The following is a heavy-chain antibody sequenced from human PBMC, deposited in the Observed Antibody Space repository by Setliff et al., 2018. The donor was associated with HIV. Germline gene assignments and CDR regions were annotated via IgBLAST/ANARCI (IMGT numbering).Heavy chain of an antibody. CDR2: IYYSGSS. CDR3: ARHPPYCSGGSCYRGRGYYFDY. J-gene: IGHJ4*02. D-gene: IGHD2-15*01. CDR1: GGSISSISYY. V-gene: IGHV4-39*01. Sequence: SETLSLTCTVSGGSISSISYYWGWIRQPPGKGLEWIGSIYYSGSSYYNPSLKSRVTISVDTSKNQFSLKLNSVTAADTAMYYCARHPPYCSGGSCYRGRGYYFDYWGQGTLVTVSS.